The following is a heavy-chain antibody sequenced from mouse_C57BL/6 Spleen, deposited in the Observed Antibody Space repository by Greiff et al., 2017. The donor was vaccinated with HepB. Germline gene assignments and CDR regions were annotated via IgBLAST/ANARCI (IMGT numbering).Heavy chain of an antibody. CDR2: IDPSDSET. Sequence: QVQLQQPGAELVRPGSSVKLSCKASGYTFTSYWMHWVKQRPIQGLEWIGNIDPSDSETHYNQKFKDKATLTVDKSSSTAYMQLSSLTSEDSAVYYRARRAYYYAMDYWGQGTSVTVSS. CDR3: ARRAYYYAMDY. D-gene: IGHD3-1*01. J-gene: IGHJ4*01. V-gene: IGHV1-52*01. CDR1: GYTFTSYW.